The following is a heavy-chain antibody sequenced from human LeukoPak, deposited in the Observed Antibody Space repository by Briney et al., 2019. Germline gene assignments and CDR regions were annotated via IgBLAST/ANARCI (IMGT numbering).Heavy chain of an antibody. CDR1: GFTFSSYA. CDR2: ISSNGGST. J-gene: IGHJ5*02. V-gene: IGHV3-64*01. CDR3: ARESCSGGSCYWFDP. Sequence: TGGSLRLSCAASGFTFSSYAMHWVRQAPGKGLEYVSAISSNGGSTYYANSVKGRFTISRDNSKNTLYLQMGSLRAEDMAVYYCARESCSGGSCYWFDPWGQGTLVTVSS. D-gene: IGHD2-15*01.